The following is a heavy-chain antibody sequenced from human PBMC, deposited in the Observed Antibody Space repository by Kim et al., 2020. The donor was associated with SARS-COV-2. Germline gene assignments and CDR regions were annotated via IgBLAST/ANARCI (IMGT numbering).Heavy chain of an antibody. CDR2: IIPIFGTA. J-gene: IGHJ4*02. Sequence: SVKVSCKASGGTFSSYAISWVRQAPGQGLEWMGGIIPIFGTANYAQKFQGRVTITADESTSTAYMELSSLRSEDTAVYYCATQLIHYYGSGSYYKNLGYYFDYWGQGTLVTVSS. CDR1: GGTFSSYA. D-gene: IGHD3-10*01. V-gene: IGHV1-69*13. CDR3: ATQLIHYYGSGSYYKNLGYYFDY.